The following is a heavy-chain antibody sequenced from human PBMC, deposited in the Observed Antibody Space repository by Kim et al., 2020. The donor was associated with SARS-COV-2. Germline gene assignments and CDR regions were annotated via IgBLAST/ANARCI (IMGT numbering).Heavy chain of an antibody. Sequence: GGSLRLSCAASGFTFSSYAMSWVRQAPGKGLEWVSGINANGGSTYYADSVKGRFTISRDNSKNTLYLHMNSLRVEDTAVYYCARYFFGSGSYPGGYWGQG. CDR2: INANGGST. CDR3: ARYFFGSGSYPGGY. J-gene: IGHJ4*02. V-gene: IGHV3-23*01. CDR1: GFTFSSYA. D-gene: IGHD3-10*01.